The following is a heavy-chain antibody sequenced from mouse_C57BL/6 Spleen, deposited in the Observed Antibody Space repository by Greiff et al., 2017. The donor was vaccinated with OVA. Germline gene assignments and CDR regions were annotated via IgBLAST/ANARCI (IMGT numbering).Heavy chain of an antibody. CDR3: ARDPSITTVVATEAMDY. Sequence: SGPVLVKPGASVKMSCKASGYTFTDYYMNWVKQSHGKSLEWIGVINPYNGGTSYNQKFKGKATLTVDKSSSTAYMELNSLTSEDSAVYYCARDPSITTVVATEAMDYGGQGTSVTVSS. CDR2: INPYNGGT. D-gene: IGHD1-1*01. J-gene: IGHJ4*01. CDR1: GYTFTDYY. V-gene: IGHV1-19*01.